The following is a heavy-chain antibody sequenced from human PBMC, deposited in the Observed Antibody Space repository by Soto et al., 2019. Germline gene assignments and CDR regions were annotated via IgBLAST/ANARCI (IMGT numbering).Heavy chain of an antibody. D-gene: IGHD6-19*01. CDR2: INPSGGST. CDR3: ARGAVAGTVFFDY. V-gene: IGHV1-46*01. Sequence: ASVNVSCKASGYASTSYYMHWVLQSPGQGLEWMGIINPSGGSTSYAQKFQGRVTMTRDTSTSTVYMELSSLRSEDTAGYYCARGAVAGTVFFDYWGQGTLVTVSS. CDR1: GYASTSYY. J-gene: IGHJ4*02.